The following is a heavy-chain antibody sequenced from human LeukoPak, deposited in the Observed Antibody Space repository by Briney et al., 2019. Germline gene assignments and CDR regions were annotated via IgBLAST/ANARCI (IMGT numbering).Heavy chain of an antibody. V-gene: IGHV3-30*04. CDR3: SRDRHIAAAEYYFDY. Sequence: PGGSLRLSCAASGFTVSTYPMHWVRQAPGRGLEWVAAIADDGKDKHYVESVKGRFTISRDNSKNTLYLQMNSLRVEDTPGYYCSRDRHIAAAEYYFDYWGQGTLVTVSS. J-gene: IGHJ4*02. D-gene: IGHD6-25*01. CDR1: GFTVSTYP. CDR2: IADDGKDK.